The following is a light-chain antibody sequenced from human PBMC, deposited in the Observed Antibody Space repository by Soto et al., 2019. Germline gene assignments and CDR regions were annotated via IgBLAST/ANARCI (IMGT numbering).Light chain of an antibody. CDR1: SSNIGAGFD. Sequence: QSVLTQPPSVSGAPGQRVTISCTGSSSNIGAGFDVHWYQHLPGTVPKLLIYDTNKRPSGVPDRFSGSKSGASASLAITGLQTEDEGEYCCQSYEGSLPVIFGGGTKLTVL. J-gene: IGLJ2*01. V-gene: IGLV1-40*01. CDR3: QSYEGSLPVI. CDR2: DTN.